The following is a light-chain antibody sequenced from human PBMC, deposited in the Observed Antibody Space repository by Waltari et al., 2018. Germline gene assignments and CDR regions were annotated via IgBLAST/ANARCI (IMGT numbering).Light chain of an antibody. CDR1: QSLTKRY. J-gene: IGKJ2*01. CDR2: GAS. CDR3: QQYGSSIMYT. V-gene: IGKV3-20*01. Sequence: VLRNSPATLFFSPGDEATLSGRARQSLTKRYLVWYKQKPGQAPRLLIYGASNRAAGIPDRFSGSGSGTDFTLTISRLEPDDSAVYYCQQYGSSIMYTFGQGTKLEIK.